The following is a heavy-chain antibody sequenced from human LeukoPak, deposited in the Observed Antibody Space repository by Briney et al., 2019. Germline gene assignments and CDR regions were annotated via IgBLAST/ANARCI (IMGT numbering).Heavy chain of an antibody. V-gene: IGHV3-23*01. CDR2: ISSSGAST. CDR3: AKVPNSGWIFDY. Sequence: GGSLRLSCAASGFTFSSYWMHWVRQAPGKGLEWVSTISSSGASTWYADSVKGRFTISRDNSKNTLYLQMNSLRAEDTAVYYCAKVPNSGWIFDYWGQGTLVTVSS. CDR1: GFTFSSYW. J-gene: IGHJ4*02. D-gene: IGHD6-19*01.